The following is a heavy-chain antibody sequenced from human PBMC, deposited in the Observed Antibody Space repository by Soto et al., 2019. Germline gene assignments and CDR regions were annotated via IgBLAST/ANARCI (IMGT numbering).Heavy chain of an antibody. CDR1: GGSISSYY. J-gene: IGHJ4*02. V-gene: IGHV4-59*08. D-gene: IGHD3-9*01. CDR3: ARQPVYYVIMTGYPTYSFHY. Sequence: SETLSITCTVSGGSISSYYWNWIRQPPGKGLEWIGYIYYRGNTNYNPSLKSRVTISVDTSKNQFSLKLSSVTAADTAVYYFARQPVYYVIMTGYPTYSFHYWGTAIPLT. CDR2: IYYRGNT.